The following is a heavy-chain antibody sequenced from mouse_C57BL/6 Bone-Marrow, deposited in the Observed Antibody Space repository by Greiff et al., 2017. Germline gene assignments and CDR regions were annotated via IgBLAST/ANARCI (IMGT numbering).Heavy chain of an antibody. CDR1: GFTFSDFG. CDR2: ISNLAYSI. J-gene: IGHJ4*01. Sequence: EVKLLESGGGLVQPGGSLKLSCAASGFTFSDFGMAWVRQAPRKGPEWVAFISNLAYSIYYADTVTGRFTISRENAKNTLYLEMTSLRSEDTAMYYCARWEYYAMDYWGQGTSVTVSS. D-gene: IGHD4-1*01. V-gene: IGHV5-15*01. CDR3: ARWEYYAMDY.